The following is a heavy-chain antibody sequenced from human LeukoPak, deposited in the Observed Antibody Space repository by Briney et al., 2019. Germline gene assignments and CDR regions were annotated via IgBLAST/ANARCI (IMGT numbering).Heavy chain of an antibody. J-gene: IGHJ6*02. CDR1: GFNVSSNY. CDR2: IYSGGST. Sequence: GGSLRLYCAASGFNVSSNYMSWVRQAPGKGLEWVSVIYSGGSTYYADSVKGRFTISRDNSKNTLYLQMNSLRAEDTAVYYCARDRIYYGMDVWGQGTTVTVSS. CDR3: ARDRIYYGMDV. V-gene: IGHV3-66*01.